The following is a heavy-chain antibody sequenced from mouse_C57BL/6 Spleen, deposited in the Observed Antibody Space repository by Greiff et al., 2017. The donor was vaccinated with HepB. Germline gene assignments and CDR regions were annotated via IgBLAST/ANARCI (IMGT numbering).Heavy chain of an antibody. D-gene: IGHD2-10*01. CDR1: GYTFTDYE. CDR2: IDPETGGT. V-gene: IGHV1-15*01. CDR3: TSYYQELWAY. J-gene: IGHJ3*01. Sequence: VQLQESGAELVRPGASVTLSCKASGYTFTDYEMHWVKQTPVHGLEWIGAIDPETGGTAYNQKFKGKAILTADKSSSTAYMELRSLTSEDSAVYYCTSYYQELWAYWGQGTLVTVSA.